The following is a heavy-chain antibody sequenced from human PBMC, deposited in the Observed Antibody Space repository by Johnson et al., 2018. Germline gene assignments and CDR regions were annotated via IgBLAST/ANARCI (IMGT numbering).Heavy chain of an antibody. CDR1: GFTVSSNY. J-gene: IGHJ6*02. V-gene: IGHV3-53*01. CDR3: TRGYYGMDV. CDR2: IYSADNT. Sequence: VQLVESGGGLIQPGGSLRLSCAASGFTVSSNYMSWVRQAPGKGLEWVSLIYSADNTYYADSVMGRFTITRGNSKNTLGLQMNSLRAEDTAGYFCTRGYYGMDVWGQGTTVTVSS.